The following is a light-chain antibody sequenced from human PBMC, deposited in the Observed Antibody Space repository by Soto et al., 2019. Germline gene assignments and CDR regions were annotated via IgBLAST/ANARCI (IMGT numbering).Light chain of an antibody. J-gene: IGKJ1*01. Sequence: DIQITQSPSTLSASVGDRVTITCRASQSISSWLAWYQQKPGKAPKLLIYKASSLESGVPSRFSGSGSGTEFTLTISSLQPDDFATYYCQQYNFYPWTFGRGTKVDIK. CDR2: KAS. CDR3: QQYNFYPWT. CDR1: QSISSW. V-gene: IGKV1-5*03.